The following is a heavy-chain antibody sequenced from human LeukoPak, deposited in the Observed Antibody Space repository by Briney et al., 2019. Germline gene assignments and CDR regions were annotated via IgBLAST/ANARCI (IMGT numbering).Heavy chain of an antibody. D-gene: IGHD3-22*01. V-gene: IGHV3-23*01. CDR3: AIMHGYYDGRGYWVQ. Sequence: PGGSLRLSCAASGFTFGSYGMSWVRQAPGKGLEWVSFITPNADRTSYADSVEGRFTISRDNPRNTLYMQMNSLRDEDTAVYYCAIMHGYYDGRGYWVQWGQGTLVTVSS. CDR1: GFTFGSYG. CDR2: ITPNADRT. J-gene: IGHJ1*01.